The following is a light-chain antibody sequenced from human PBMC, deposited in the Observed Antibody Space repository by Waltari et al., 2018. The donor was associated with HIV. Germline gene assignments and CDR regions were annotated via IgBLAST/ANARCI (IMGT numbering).Light chain of an antibody. CDR3: CSYAGSYTVV. CDR2: DVR. V-gene: IGLV2-11*01. J-gene: IGLJ2*01. CDR1: SSAVGGYNY. Sequence: QSALTQPRSVSGSPGQSVTISCTGTSSAVGGYNYVSWYQPHPGKAPKLMIYDVRKRPSGVPDRFSGSKSGNTASLTISGLQAEDEADYYCCSYAGSYTVVFGGGTKLTVL.